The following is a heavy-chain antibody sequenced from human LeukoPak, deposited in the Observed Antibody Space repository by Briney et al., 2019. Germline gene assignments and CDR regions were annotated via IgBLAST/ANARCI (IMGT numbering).Heavy chain of an antibody. J-gene: IGHJ4*02. Sequence: GRSLRLSCAASGFTFSSYAMHWVRQAPGKGLEWVAVISYDGSNKYYADSVKGRFTISRDNSKNTLYLQMNSLRAEDTAVYYCAREGSGCDYYFDYWGQGTLVTVSS. CDR3: AREGSGCDYYFDY. CDR1: GFTFSSYA. D-gene: IGHD5-12*01. CDR2: ISYDGSNK. V-gene: IGHV3-30-3*01.